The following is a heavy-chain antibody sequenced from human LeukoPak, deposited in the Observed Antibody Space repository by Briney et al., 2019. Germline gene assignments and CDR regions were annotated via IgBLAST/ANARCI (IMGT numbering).Heavy chain of an antibody. CDR3: AKDHGDHSYSANY. J-gene: IGHJ4*02. CDR2: IKQDGSEK. CDR1: GFTFSSYW. V-gene: IGHV3-7*01. Sequence: PGGSLRLSCAASGFTFSSYWMSWVRQAPGKGLEWVANIKQDGSEKYYVDSVKGRFTISRDNSKNTLYLQMNSLRAEDTAVYYCAKDHGDHSYSANYWGQGTLVTVSS. D-gene: IGHD4-17*01.